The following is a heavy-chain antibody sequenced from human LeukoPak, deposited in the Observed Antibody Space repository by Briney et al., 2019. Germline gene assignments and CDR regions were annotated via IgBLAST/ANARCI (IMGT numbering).Heavy chain of an antibody. CDR3: ARAGGSTVSHSDY. CDR2: VSSSTSYI. CDR1: GFTFSSYS. J-gene: IGHJ4*02. V-gene: IGHV3-21*01. D-gene: IGHD4-17*01. Sequence: GGSLRLSCAASGFTFSSYSMNWIRQAPGKGLEWVSSVSSSTSYIYYADSVKGRFTISKDNAKNSLYLQMNSLRAEDTAVYYCARAGGSTVSHSDYWGQGTLVTVSS.